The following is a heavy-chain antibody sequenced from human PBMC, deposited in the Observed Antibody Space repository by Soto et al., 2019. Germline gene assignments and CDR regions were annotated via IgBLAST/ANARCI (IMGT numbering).Heavy chain of an antibody. CDR1: EFTFSNYV. V-gene: IGHV3-23*01. Sequence: GGSLRLSCAASEFTFSNYVMSWVRQAPGKGLEWVSSISGSGGTPYYGDSVKGRFTISRDNSKDTLYLQMHSLRAEDAAVYFCAKGLYDNAPYYYSNWGQGTLVTVSS. CDR3: AKGLYDNAPYYYSN. J-gene: IGHJ4*02. D-gene: IGHD3-10*01. CDR2: ISGSGGTP.